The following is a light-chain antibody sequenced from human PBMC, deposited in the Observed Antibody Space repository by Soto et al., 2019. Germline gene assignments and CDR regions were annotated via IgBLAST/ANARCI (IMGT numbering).Light chain of an antibody. CDR2: LGS. V-gene: IGKV2-28*01. J-gene: IGKJ2*01. Sequence: DIVMTQSPLYLPVTPGEPASISCRSSQSLLHSNGYNYLDWYLQKPGQSPRLLIYLGSNRASGVPGRFSGSGSGADFTLKISRVEAEDVGVYYCMQALQTPLYTFGQGTKLQI. CDR3: MQALQTPLYT. CDR1: QSLLHSNGYNY.